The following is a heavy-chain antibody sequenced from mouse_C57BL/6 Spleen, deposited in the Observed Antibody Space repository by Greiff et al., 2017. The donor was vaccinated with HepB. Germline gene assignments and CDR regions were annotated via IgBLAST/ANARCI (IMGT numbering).Heavy chain of an antibody. CDR2: ISDGGSYT. J-gene: IGHJ1*03. D-gene: IGHD3-3*01. Sequence: EVKLVESGGGLVKPGGSLKLSCAASGFTFSSYAMSWVRQTPEKRLEWVATISDGGSYTYYPDNVQGRFTISRDNAKNNLYLQMSHLKSEDTAMYYCASAPGGGRDWYFDVWGTGTTVTVSS. CDR1: GFTFSSYA. V-gene: IGHV5-4*03. CDR3: ASAPGGGRDWYFDV.